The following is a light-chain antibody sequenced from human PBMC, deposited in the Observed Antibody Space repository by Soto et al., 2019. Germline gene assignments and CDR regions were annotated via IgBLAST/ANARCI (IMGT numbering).Light chain of an antibody. V-gene: IGKV3-20*01. CDR2: GAS. Sequence: EIVLTQSPGTLSLSPGERATLSCRASQSLSSNFLSWYQQKPGQAPRLLIYGASSRATGIPDRFSGRGSGTDFTLTISRLEPEDFAVYYCHQYGSSPPLTFGGGTKVDIK. CDR1: QSLSSNF. CDR3: HQYGSSPPLT. J-gene: IGKJ4*01.